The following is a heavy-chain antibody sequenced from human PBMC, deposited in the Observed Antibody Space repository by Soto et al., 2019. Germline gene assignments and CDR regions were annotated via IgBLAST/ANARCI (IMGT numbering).Heavy chain of an antibody. Sequence: QVQLVQSGAEVKKPGASVKVSCKASGYTFTSYYIHWVRQAPGQGLEGMGIINPSAGRTSYAQKFQGRVSMTRDTSTSTVYMELSSLISEDTAVYYCARGGQCSTSSWGNWFDPWGQGTLVTVSS. CDR3: ARGGQCSTSSWGNWFDP. J-gene: IGHJ5*02. CDR1: GYTFTSYY. CDR2: INPSAGRT. V-gene: IGHV1-46*01. D-gene: IGHD6-6*01.